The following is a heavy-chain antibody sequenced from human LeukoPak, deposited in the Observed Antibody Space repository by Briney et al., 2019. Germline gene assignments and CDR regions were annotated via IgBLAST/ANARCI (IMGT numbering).Heavy chain of an antibody. CDR2: INHSGST. V-gene: IGHV4-34*01. Sequence: SQTLSLTCAVYGGSFSGYYWSWIRQPPGKGLEWIGEINHSGSTNYNPSLKSRVTISVDTSKNQFPLKLSSVIAADTAVYYCARGWYQQTYYFDYWGQGTLVTVSS. J-gene: IGHJ4*02. CDR3: ARGWYQQTYYFDY. D-gene: IGHD2-2*01. CDR1: GGSFSGYY.